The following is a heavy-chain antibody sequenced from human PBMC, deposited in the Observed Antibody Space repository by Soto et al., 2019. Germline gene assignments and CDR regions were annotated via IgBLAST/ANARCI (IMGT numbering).Heavy chain of an antibody. CDR2: IRSKAYGGTT. Sequence: QSGGSLRLSCTASGFTFGDYAMSWFRQAPGKGLEWVGFIRSKAYGGTTEYAASVKGRFTISRDDSKSIAYLQMNSLKTEDTAVYYCTREVIAVDGSPRGGRFDPWGQGTLVTVSS. D-gene: IGHD6-19*01. J-gene: IGHJ5*02. CDR1: GFTFGDYA. CDR3: TREVIAVDGSPRGGRFDP. V-gene: IGHV3-49*03.